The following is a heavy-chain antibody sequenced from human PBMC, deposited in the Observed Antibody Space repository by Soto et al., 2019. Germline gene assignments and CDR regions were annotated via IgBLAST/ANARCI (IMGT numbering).Heavy chain of an antibody. J-gene: IGHJ4*02. CDR1: GFRLSSYA. V-gene: IGHV3-30*18. CDR3: AKDRRDGDFMHILVVDF. Sequence: QVRLVESGGGVVQPGGSLRLSCATSGFRLSSYAMHWVRQAPGKGLEWVALMSYDESKKYYADSVKGRFTISRDTSKNTLVLEMNNLRVEDTAVYYCAKDRRDGDFMHILVVDFWGQGALVKVSS. D-gene: IGHD2-15*01. CDR2: MSYDESKK.